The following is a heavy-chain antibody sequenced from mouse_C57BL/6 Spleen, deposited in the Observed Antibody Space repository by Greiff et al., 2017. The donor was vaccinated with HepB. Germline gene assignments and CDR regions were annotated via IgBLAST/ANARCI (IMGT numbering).Heavy chain of an antibody. D-gene: IGHD2-5*01. CDR1: GYSITSGYY. Sequence: EVQLQQSGPGLVKPSQSLSLTCSVTGYSITSGYYWNWIRQFPGNKLEWMGYISYDGSNNYNPSLKNRISITRDTSKNQFFLKLNSVTTEDTATYYCARIHYSNYFDYWGQGTTLTVSS. J-gene: IGHJ2*01. CDR2: ISYDGSN. V-gene: IGHV3-6*01. CDR3: ARIHYSNYFDY.